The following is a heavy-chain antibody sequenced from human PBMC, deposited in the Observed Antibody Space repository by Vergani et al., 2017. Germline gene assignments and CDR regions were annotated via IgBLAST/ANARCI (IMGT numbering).Heavy chain of an antibody. CDR2: IYYSGST. CDR3: ARGTYYDFWSGLSHYYYMDV. Sequence: QVQLQESGPGLVKPSETLSLTCTVSGGSISSYYWSWIRQPPGKGLEWIGYIYYSGSTNYNPSLKSRVTISVDPSKNQFSLKLSSVTAADTAVYYCARGTYYDFWSGLSHYYYMDVWGKGTTVTVSS. D-gene: IGHD3-3*01. J-gene: IGHJ6*03. V-gene: IGHV4-59*01. CDR1: GGSISSYY.